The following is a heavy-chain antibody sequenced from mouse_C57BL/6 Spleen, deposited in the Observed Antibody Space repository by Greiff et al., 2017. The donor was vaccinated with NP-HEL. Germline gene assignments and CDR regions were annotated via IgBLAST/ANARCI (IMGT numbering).Heavy chain of an antibody. CDR2: ISSGGDYI. Sequence: EVKLVESGEGLVKPGGSLKLSCAASGFTFSSYAMSWVRQTPEKRLEWVAYISSGGDYIYYADTVKGRFTISRDNARNTLYLQMSSLKSEDTAMYYCTREGYYGSSLWFAYWGQGTLVTVSA. CDR1: GFTFSSYA. V-gene: IGHV5-9-1*02. CDR3: TREGYYGSSLWFAY. D-gene: IGHD1-1*01. J-gene: IGHJ3*01.